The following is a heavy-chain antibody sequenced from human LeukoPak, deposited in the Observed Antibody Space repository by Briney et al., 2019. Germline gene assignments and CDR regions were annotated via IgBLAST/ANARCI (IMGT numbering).Heavy chain of an antibody. Sequence: ASVKVSCMASGYTFTSCDINWVRQATGQGLEWMGWMNPNSGNTGYGQSFQGRITMTRDISIGTAYMELSNLTSEDTAIYYCTRSSSGRRDNWGQGTLVTVSA. D-gene: IGHD6-19*01. CDR2: MNPNSGNT. CDR1: GYTFTSCD. J-gene: IGHJ4*02. V-gene: IGHV1-8*01. CDR3: TRSSSGRRDN.